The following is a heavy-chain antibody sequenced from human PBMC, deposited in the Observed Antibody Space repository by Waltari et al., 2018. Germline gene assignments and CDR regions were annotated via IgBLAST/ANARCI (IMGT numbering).Heavy chain of an antibody. V-gene: IGHV3-23*01. Sequence: EVQLLESGGGLVQPGGSLRLSCSASGFTFSTYSMYWVRQAPGKELEWVSEISDSGGTTNYIESVKGRFTISRDNSKNILYLQMNSLRAEDTGVYYCAKGSDHWGQGTLVTVSS. CDR1: GFTFSTYS. J-gene: IGHJ4*02. CDR3: AKGSDH. CDR2: ISDSGGTT.